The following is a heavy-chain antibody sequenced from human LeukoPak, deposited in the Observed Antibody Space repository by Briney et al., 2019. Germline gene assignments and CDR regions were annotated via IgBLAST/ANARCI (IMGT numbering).Heavy chain of an antibody. D-gene: IGHD2-8*01. CDR2: IIPIFGTA. CDR3: ARDNGGGGPYYYYMDV. J-gene: IGHJ6*03. V-gene: IGHV1-69*13. Sequence: SVKVSCKASGGTFSSYAISWVRQAPGQGLEWMGGIIPIFGTANYAQKFQGRVTITADESTSTAYMELSSLRSEDTAVYYCARDNGGGGPYYYYMDVWGKGTTVTVSS. CDR1: GGTFSSYA.